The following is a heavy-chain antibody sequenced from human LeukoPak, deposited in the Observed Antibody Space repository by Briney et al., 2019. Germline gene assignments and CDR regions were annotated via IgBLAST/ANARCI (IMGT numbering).Heavy chain of an antibody. CDR2: VSWNSDII. V-gene: IGHV3-9*01. J-gene: IGHJ6*03. Sequence: SLRLSCAASGFIFYDFSMHWVRQTPGKGLEWVSSVSWNSDIINYADSVRGRFTISRDNDRNSLYLQMNSLRPEDSALYYCVKSGGYYYLDAWGNGTTVSVSS. D-gene: IGHD2-15*01. CDR1: GFIFYDFS. CDR3: VKSGGYYYLDA.